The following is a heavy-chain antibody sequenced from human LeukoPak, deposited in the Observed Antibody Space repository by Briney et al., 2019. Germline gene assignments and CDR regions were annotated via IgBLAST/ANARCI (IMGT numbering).Heavy chain of an antibody. J-gene: IGHJ6*03. CDR1: GFTFSDYY. Sequence: PGGSLRLSCAASGFTFSDYYMSWIRQAPGKGLEWVSHISSSGSTMYYADSVKGRFTISRDNARNSLFLQMNSLRAEDTAVYYCAKASWPTGEDPYYYYYYMDVWGKGTTVTVSS. CDR2: ISSSGSTM. D-gene: IGHD2-15*01. V-gene: IGHV3-11*04. CDR3: AKASWPTGEDPYYYYYYMDV.